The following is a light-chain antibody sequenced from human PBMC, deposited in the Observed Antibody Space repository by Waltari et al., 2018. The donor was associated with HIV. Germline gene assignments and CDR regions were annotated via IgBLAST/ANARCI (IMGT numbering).Light chain of an antibody. CDR2: GAS. CDR3: QQYATSSYT. CDR1: QSVSRGH. V-gene: IGKV3-20*01. J-gene: IGKJ2*01. Sequence: EIVLTQSPGNLSLSPGERATLSCRASQSVSRGHLAWHQQRPGQAPRLLVYGASSRATGIPERFSGSGSGTDFTLTVSSLEPEDFAVYYCQQYATSSYTFGQGTKLEIK.